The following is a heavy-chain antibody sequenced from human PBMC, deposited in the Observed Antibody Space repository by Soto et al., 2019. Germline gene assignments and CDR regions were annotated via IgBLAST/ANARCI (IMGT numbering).Heavy chain of an antibody. Sequence: EVQLVESGGGLVKPGGSLRLSCAASGFTFSSYSMNWVRQAPGKGLEWVSSISSSSSYIYYADSVKGRFTISRDNAKNSLYLQMNSLRVEDTAVYYCARDDGIAVAGTWDYWGQGTLVTVSS. CDR3: ARDDGIAVAGTWDY. CDR1: GFTFSSYS. CDR2: ISSSSSYI. J-gene: IGHJ4*02. V-gene: IGHV3-21*01. D-gene: IGHD6-19*01.